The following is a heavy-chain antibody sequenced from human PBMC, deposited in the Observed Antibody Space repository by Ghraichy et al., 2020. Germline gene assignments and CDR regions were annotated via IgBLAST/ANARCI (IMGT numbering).Heavy chain of an antibody. CDR2: IDGTGGRT. CDR1: GFTFSSYA. CDR3: GKCVHDYGDFNWFDP. D-gene: IGHD4-17*01. J-gene: IGHJ5*02. V-gene: IGHV3-23*01. Sequence: GGSLRLSCAASGFTFSSYAMGWVRQAPGKGLGWVSTIDGTGGRTYYADSVKGRFTVSRDNSKNTLYLQVNSLRVEDTALYYCGKCVHDYGDFNWFDPWGQGTLVTVSS.